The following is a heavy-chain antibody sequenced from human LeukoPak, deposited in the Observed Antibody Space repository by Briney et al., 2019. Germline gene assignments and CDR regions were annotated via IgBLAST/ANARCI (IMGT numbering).Heavy chain of an antibody. D-gene: IGHD3-22*01. CDR2: VYSGGST. V-gene: IGHV3-66*01. CDR3: ARVEPSYYYGSSGYFDY. Sequence: GGSLRLSCAASGFTVSSNYMSWVRQAPGKGLEWVSVVYSGGSTYYADSVKGRFTISRDNSKNTLYLQMNSLRAEDTAVYYCARVEPSYYYGSSGYFDYWGQGTLVTVSS. J-gene: IGHJ4*02. CDR1: GFTVSSNY.